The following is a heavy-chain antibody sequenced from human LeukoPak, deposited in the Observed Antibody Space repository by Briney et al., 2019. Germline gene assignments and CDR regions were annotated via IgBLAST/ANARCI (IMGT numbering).Heavy chain of an antibody. Sequence: TSETLSLTCAVSGYSISSGYYWGGRRPPPGKGLEGIGNIYDSGSTYYNPSLKTRVTISVATSKNQFSLKLSSVTAADTAVYYYARTTWIQLYYFDYWGQGTLVTVSS. V-gene: IGHV4-38-2*01. J-gene: IGHJ4*02. CDR2: IYDSGST. D-gene: IGHD5-18*01. CDR3: ARTTWIQLYYFDY. CDR1: GYSISSGYY.